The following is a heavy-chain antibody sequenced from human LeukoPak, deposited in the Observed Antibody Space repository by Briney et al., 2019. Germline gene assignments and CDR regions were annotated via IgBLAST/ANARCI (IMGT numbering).Heavy chain of an antibody. V-gene: IGHV3-48*01. CDR2: ISSTGGTI. J-gene: IGHJ4*02. Sequence: GGSLRLSCVGSGFTFSNYLMNWVRQAPGKGLEWVSFISSTGGTIYYADAVKGRFTVSRDNSKSTVYLQMNDLRGEDTAVYYCTKAKGQSWLFSHYWGRGTLVTVSS. D-gene: IGHD3-22*01. CDR3: TKAKGQSWLFSHY. CDR1: GFTFSNYL.